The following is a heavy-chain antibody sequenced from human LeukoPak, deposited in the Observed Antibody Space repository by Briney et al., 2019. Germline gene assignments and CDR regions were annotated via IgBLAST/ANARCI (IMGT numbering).Heavy chain of an antibody. CDR3: AREYFDWSGYRWFDP. D-gene: IGHD3-9*01. CDR1: GYTFTSYG. Sequence: GASVKVSCKASGYTFTSYGISWVRQAPGQGLEWMGWSSAYNGNTNYARKLQGRVTMTTDTSTSTAYMELRSLRSDDTAVYYCAREYFDWSGYRWFDPWGQGTLVTVSS. CDR2: SSAYNGNT. V-gene: IGHV1-18*01. J-gene: IGHJ5*02.